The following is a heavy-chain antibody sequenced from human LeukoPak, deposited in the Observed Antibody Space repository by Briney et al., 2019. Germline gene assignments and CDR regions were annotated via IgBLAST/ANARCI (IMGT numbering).Heavy chain of an antibody. D-gene: IGHD2-8*01. Sequence: ASVKVSCKASGYTFTSYGNSWVRQAPGQGLEWMGWISAYNGNTNYAQKLQGRVTMTTDTYTNTAYMELRSLRSDDTAVYYCAGSLGHCTSNVCYLKYWGQGTLVTVSS. CDR3: AGSLGHCTSNVCYLKY. CDR1: GYTFTSYG. J-gene: IGHJ4*02. CDR2: ISAYNGNT. V-gene: IGHV1-18*01.